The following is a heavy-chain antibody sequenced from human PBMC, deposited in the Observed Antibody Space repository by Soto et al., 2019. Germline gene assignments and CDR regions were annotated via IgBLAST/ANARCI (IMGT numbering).Heavy chain of an antibody. CDR2: IWYDGSNK. J-gene: IGHJ6*02. V-gene: IGHV3-33*01. CDR3: ARDRGRFTSTSLYYYGMDV. D-gene: IGHD2-2*01. Sequence: PGGSLRLSCAASGFTFSSYGMHWVRQAPGKGLEWVAVIWYDGSNKYYADSVKGRFTISRDNYKNTLYLQMNSLRAEDTAVYYCARDRGRFTSTSLYYYGMDVWGQGTTVTVSS. CDR1: GFTFSSYG.